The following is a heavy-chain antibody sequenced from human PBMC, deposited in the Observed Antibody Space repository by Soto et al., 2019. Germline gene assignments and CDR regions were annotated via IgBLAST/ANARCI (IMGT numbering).Heavy chain of an antibody. CDR3: ARIRGGIAARQPHYYYYYGMDV. V-gene: IGHV1-69*01. D-gene: IGHD6-6*01. CDR2: IIPIFGTA. CDR1: GGTFSSYA. Sequence: QVQLVQSGAEVKKPGSSVKVSCKASGGTFSSYAISWVRQAPGQGLEWMGGIIPIFGTANYAQKFQGRVTITADESTSTAYMGLSSLRSEDTAVYYCARIRGGIAARQPHYYYYYGMDVWGQGTTVTVSS. J-gene: IGHJ6*02.